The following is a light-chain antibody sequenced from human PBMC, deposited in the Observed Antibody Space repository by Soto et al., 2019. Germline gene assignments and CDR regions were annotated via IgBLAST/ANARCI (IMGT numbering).Light chain of an antibody. V-gene: IGLV2-11*01. CDR1: SSDVGGYNF. Sequence: QPVLTQPRSVSGSPGQSVTISCTGTSSDVGGYNFVSWYQHHPGKAPKLIIYNVIQRPSGVPDRFSASKSDNTASLTISGLQAEDEADYYCCSYAGSYTYVFXTGTKGTVL. J-gene: IGLJ1*01. CDR3: CSYAGSYTYV. CDR2: NVI.